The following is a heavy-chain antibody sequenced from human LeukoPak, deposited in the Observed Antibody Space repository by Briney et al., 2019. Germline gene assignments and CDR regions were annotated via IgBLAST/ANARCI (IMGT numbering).Heavy chain of an antibody. CDR2: IYYTGST. J-gene: IGHJ3*02. Sequence: PSETLSLTCTVSGASSSRSHWSWIRQPPGKGLEWIGYIYYTGSTNYNPSLKSRVTISVDTSKNQFSLKLSSVTAADTAMYYCARGRAIWGQGTMVTVSS. CDR3: ARGRAI. CDR1: GASSSRSH. V-gene: IGHV4-59*01.